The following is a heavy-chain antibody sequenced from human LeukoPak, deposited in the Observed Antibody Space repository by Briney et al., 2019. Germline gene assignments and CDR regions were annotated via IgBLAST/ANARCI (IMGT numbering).Heavy chain of an antibody. V-gene: IGHV3-23*01. CDR3: AKDYYDSSGYYATGCFDY. Sequence: GGSLRLSCAASGFTFNNYAMSWVRQAPGKGLEWVSAIGGSASSTYYTDSVKGRFTISRDNSKNTLYLQMNSLRAEDTAVYYCAKDYYDSSGYYATGCFDYWGQGTLVTVSS. CDR1: GFTFNNYA. D-gene: IGHD3-22*01. J-gene: IGHJ4*02. CDR2: IGGSASST.